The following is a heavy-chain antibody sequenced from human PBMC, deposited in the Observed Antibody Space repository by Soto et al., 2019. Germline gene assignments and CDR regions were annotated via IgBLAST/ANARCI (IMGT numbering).Heavy chain of an antibody. CDR3: ATAGLVSGYYYYYMDV. J-gene: IGHJ6*03. CDR2: INKDGRST. D-gene: IGHD1-26*01. V-gene: IGHV3-64*01. Sequence: EVQLVESGGDLVQPGGSLRLSCAASGFTFSNYPMHWVRQAPGKGLEYISAINKDGRSTYYANSVRGRFTISRDNSKNTLYLQMGSLRAEDMAVYYCATAGLVSGYYYYYMDVWGKGTTVTVSS. CDR1: GFTFSNYP.